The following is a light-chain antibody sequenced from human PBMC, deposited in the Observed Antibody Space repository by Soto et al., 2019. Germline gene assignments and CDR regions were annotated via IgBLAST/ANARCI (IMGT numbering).Light chain of an antibody. Sequence: ALTQPPSASGSPGQSVTISCTGTSSDVGTSNYVSWYQQHPGKAPKLMIYEVTKRPSGVPDRFSGSKSGNTASLTVSGLQADDEADYYCSSRSGTDILYVFGTGTQLTVL. CDR1: SSDVGTSNY. J-gene: IGLJ1*01. V-gene: IGLV2-8*01. CDR2: EVT. CDR3: SSRSGTDILYV.